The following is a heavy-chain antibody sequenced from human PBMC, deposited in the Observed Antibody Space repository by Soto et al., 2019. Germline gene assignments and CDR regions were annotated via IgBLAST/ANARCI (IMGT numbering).Heavy chain of an antibody. CDR1: GYTFTSYD. D-gene: IGHD5-18*01. CDR3: ARGHSVIQGFDY. J-gene: IGHJ4*02. V-gene: IGHV1-8*01. CDR2: MHXNXGXX. Sequence: ASMKVSCKASGYTFTSYDINWVRQATGQGHXWMGXMHXNXGXXXYXXXFQGRVTMTRNTSISTAYMELSSLGSEDTAVYYCARGHSVIQGFDYWGQGTLVTVSS.